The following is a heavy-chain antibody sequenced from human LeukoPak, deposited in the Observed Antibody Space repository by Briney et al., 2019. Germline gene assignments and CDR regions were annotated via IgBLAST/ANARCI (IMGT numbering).Heavy chain of an antibody. J-gene: IGHJ4*01. CDR3: ARDAQRGFDYSNSLKY. CDR1: GFIFSHHG. Sequence: GGSLRLSCAASGFIFSHHGMHWVRQAPGQGLQWVAVIWSDGTNRFYADSVKGRFTISRDNSQNTVFLQMDSLRVKDTAIYYCARDAQRGFDYSNSLKYWGHGTLVTVSS. D-gene: IGHD4-11*01. V-gene: IGHV3-33*01. CDR2: IWSDGTNR.